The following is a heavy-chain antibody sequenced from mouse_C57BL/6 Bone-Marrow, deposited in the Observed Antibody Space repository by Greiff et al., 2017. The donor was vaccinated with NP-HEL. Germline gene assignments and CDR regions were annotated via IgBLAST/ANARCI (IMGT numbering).Heavy chain of an antibody. CDR1: GYTFTDYY. CDR3: ARDGNYLYWYFDV. Sequence: EVKLQQSGPELVKPGASVKISCKASGYTFTDYYMNWVKQSHGKSLEWIGDINPNNGGTSYNQKFKGKATLTVDKSSSTAYMELRSLTSEDSAVYYCARDGNYLYWYFDVWGTGTTVTVSS. J-gene: IGHJ1*03. V-gene: IGHV1-26*01. CDR2: INPNNGGT. D-gene: IGHD2-1*01.